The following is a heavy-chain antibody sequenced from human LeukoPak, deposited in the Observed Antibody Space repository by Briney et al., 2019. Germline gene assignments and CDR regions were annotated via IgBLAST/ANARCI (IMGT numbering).Heavy chain of an antibody. D-gene: IGHD3-3*01. CDR2: INHSGST. J-gene: IGHJ4*02. Sequence: SETLSLTCAVYGGSFSGYYWSWIRQPPGKGLEWIGEINHSGSTNYNPSLKSRVTISVDTSKNQFSLKLSSVTAADTAVYYCARYVLYYDFWSGYYTEHYFDYWGQGTLVTVSS. CDR3: ARYVLYYDFWSGYYTEHYFDY. V-gene: IGHV4-34*01. CDR1: GGSFSGYY.